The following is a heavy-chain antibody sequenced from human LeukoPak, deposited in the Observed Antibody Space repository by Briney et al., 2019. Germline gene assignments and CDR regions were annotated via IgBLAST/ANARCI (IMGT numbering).Heavy chain of an antibody. V-gene: IGHV3-21*01. CDR2: ISFDSTYI. CDR3: AKVPFDY. Sequence: GGSLRLSCAASGFTFTSHSLNWVRQAPGKGLEWVSSISFDSTYIYYADSLKGRFSVSRDNARNSVYLQMNSLRAEDTAVYYCAKVPFDYWGQGTLVTVSS. J-gene: IGHJ4*02. CDR1: GFTFTSHS.